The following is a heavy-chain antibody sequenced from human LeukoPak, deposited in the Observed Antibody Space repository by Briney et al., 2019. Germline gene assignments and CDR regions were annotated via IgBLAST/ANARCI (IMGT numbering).Heavy chain of an antibody. V-gene: IGHV4-59*01. D-gene: IGHD4-17*01. CDR2: MYSSGST. CDR1: GASINSYY. CDR3: ARRTYGDYVFDY. Sequence: SETLSLTCSVSGASINSYYWSWIRQPPGKGLEWIGYMYSSGSTNYNPSLKSRVTISADTSKNQFSLKLNSVTAADTAVYYCARRTYGDYVFDYWGQGTLVTVSS. J-gene: IGHJ4*02.